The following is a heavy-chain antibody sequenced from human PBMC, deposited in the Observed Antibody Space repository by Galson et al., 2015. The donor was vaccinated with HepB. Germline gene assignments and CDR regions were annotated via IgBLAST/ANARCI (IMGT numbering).Heavy chain of an antibody. Sequence: SLRLSCAASGFTFDDFGMTWVRQAPGKGLEWVSSINWNGGSTVNADSVKGRFTISRDNAKNSLYLQMSSLRVEDTALYYCVREVWFGELLPHYGMDVWGQGTTVTVS. J-gene: IGHJ6*02. CDR3: VREVWFGELLPHYGMDV. CDR1: GFTFDDFG. D-gene: IGHD3-3*01. V-gene: IGHV3-20*04. CDR2: INWNGGST.